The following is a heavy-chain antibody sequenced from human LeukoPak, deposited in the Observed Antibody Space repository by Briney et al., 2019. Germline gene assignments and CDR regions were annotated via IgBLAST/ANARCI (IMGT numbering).Heavy chain of an antibody. CDR1: GFTFSSYA. D-gene: IGHD6-19*01. Sequence: GGSLRLSCAASGFTFSSYAMSWVRQAPGKGLEWVSAISGSGGSTYYADSVKGRFTISRDNSKNTLYLQMNSLRAEDTAVYYCAKDKGGSSGFIASGLVYWGQGTLVTVSS. CDR2: ISGSGGST. CDR3: AKDKGGSSGFIASGLVY. V-gene: IGHV3-23*01. J-gene: IGHJ4*02.